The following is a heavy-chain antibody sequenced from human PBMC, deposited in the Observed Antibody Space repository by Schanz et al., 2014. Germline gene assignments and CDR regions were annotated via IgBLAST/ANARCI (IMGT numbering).Heavy chain of an antibody. V-gene: IGHV4-4*07. CDR2: IYTNGST. J-gene: IGHJ5*02. CDR1: GGSISSFY. Sequence: QVQLQESGPGLVKPSETLSLTCTVSGGSISSFYWSWIRQPAGKGLEWIGLIYTNGSTKYNPSLKSRVTMSGDPSRNQFSLKLSSVTAAATAVYYCARGGYCSRTSCYFKGGWFDPWGQGTLVTVSS. CDR3: ARGGYCSRTSCYFKGGWFDP. D-gene: IGHD2-2*01.